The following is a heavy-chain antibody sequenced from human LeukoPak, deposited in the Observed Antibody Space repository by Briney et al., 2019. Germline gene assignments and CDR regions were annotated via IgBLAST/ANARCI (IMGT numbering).Heavy chain of an antibody. J-gene: IGHJ4*02. D-gene: IGHD5-18*01. Sequence: ASVKVSCKASGGTFSSYAISWVRQAPGQGLEWMGGIIPIFGTANYAQKFQGRVTITADESTSTAYMELSSLRSEDTAVYYCARVGPLSDTAMVSSFDYWGQGTLVTVSS. V-gene: IGHV1-69*01. CDR3: ARVGPLSDTAMVSSFDY. CDR2: IIPIFGTA. CDR1: GGTFSSYA.